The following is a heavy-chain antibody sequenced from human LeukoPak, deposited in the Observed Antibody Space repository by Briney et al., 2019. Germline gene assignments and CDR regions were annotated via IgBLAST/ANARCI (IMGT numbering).Heavy chain of an antibody. Sequence: SVKVSCKASGGTFSSYAIGWVRQAPGQGLEWMGGIIPIFGTANYAQKFQGRVTITTDESTSTAYMELSSLRSEDTAVYYCASWDIAAAGKWAFDYWGQGTLVTVSS. CDR1: GGTFSSYA. V-gene: IGHV1-69*05. J-gene: IGHJ4*02. CDR2: IIPIFGTA. CDR3: ASWDIAAAGKWAFDY. D-gene: IGHD6-13*01.